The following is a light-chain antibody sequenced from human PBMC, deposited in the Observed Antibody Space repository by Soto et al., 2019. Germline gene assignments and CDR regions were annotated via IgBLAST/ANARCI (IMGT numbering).Light chain of an antibody. CDR3: CSYTTSSTLV. J-gene: IGLJ1*01. CDR2: EVS. V-gene: IGLV2-14*01. CDR1: SSDVGTYNH. Sequence: QSVLTQPASVSGSPGQSITISCTGTSSDVGTYNHVSWYQQHPGKAPQLIIYEVSNRPSGLSNRFSASKSGNTASLTISELQAEDEADYYCCSYTTSSTLVFGTGTKVTVL.